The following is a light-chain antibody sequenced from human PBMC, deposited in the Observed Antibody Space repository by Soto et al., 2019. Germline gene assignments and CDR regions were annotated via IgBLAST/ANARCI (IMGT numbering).Light chain of an antibody. Sequence: DIQMTQSPSTLSASMGDRVTITCRASQDIDIWLAWYQQKPGKAPKFLISRASILESGVPSRFSGSGSGTEFTLTISSLQPDDFATYYCQQYNFYTWTFGQGTTVEIK. CDR3: QQYNFYTWT. V-gene: IGKV1-5*03. J-gene: IGKJ1*01. CDR1: QDIDIW. CDR2: RAS.